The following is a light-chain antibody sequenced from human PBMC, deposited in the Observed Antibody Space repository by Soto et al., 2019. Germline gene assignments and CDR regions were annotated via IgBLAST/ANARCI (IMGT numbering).Light chain of an antibody. CDR3: QQYGSSPLS. J-gene: IGKJ4*01. Sequence: ELVLTQSPGTLSLSTGERATLSCRASQSVSSSYVAWYQQNPGQAPRLLIYGASSKATGIPDRFSGSGSGTDFTLTISRLEPEDFAVYYCQQYGSSPLSFGGGTKVEIK. CDR1: QSVSSSY. V-gene: IGKV3-20*01. CDR2: GAS.